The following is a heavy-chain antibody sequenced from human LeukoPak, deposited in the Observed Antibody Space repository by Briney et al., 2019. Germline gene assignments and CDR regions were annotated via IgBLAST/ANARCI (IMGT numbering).Heavy chain of an antibody. V-gene: IGHV4-34*01. CDR3: ARGPSDTDFWSGYPLDY. J-gene: IGHJ4*02. CDR2: INHSGST. Sequence: SETLSLTCAVYGGSFSGYYWSWIRQPPGKGLEWIGEINHSGSTNYNPSLKSRVTISVDTSKNQFSLKLSPVTAADTAVYYCARGPSDTDFWSGYPLDYWGQGTLVTVSS. D-gene: IGHD3-3*01. CDR1: GGSFSGYY.